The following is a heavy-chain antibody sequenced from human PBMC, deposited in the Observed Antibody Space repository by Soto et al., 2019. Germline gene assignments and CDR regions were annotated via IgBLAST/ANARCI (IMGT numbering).Heavy chain of an antibody. CDR3: ARPWGHYYYYYYMDV. J-gene: IGHJ6*03. CDR1: GFTFSSYS. V-gene: IGHV3-21*01. D-gene: IGHD7-27*01. CDR2: ISSSSSYI. Sequence: EVQLVESGGGLVKPGGSLRLSCAASGFTFSSYSMNWVRQAPGKGLEWVSSISSSSSYIYYAASVKGRFTISRDNAKNSLYLQMTSLRAEDTAVYYCARPWGHYYYYYYMDVWGKGTTVTVSS.